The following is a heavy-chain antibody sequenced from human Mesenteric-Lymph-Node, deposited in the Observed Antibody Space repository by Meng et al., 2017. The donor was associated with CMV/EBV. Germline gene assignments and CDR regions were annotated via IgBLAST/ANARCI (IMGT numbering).Heavy chain of an antibody. CDR1: GFTFSNYA. J-gene: IGHJ3*02. V-gene: IGHV3-23*01. CDR3: ARSRLQYFDWLDGFDI. Sequence: GESLKISCAASGFTFSNYAMSWVRQAPGKGLEWVSAITGSGDRTYYADSVKGRFTISRDNSKNTLFLQMNSLRADDTAVYYCARSRLQYFDWLDGFDIWGHGTMVTVSS. D-gene: IGHD3-9*01. CDR2: ITGSGDRT.